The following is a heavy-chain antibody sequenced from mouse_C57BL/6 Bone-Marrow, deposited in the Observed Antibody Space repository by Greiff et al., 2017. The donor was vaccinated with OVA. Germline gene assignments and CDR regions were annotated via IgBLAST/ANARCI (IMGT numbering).Heavy chain of an antibody. D-gene: IGHD1-1*01. CDR2: ISSGSSTT. CDR1: GFTFSDYG. Sequence: EVKLMESGGGLVKPGGSLKLSCAASGFTFSDYGMHWVRQAPEKGLEWVAYISSGSSTTYYADTVKGRFTISRDNAKNTLYLQMTSLRSEDTAMYYCARSAHITSVVAEGGRGKGATLSASS. J-gene: IGHJ2*01. V-gene: IGHV5-17*01. CDR3: ARSAHITSVVAEGG.